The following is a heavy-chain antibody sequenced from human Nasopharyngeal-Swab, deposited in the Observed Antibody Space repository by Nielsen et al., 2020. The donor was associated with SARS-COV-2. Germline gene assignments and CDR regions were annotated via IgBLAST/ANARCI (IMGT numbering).Heavy chain of an antibody. CDR3: ARGAEGVYGAFDI. D-gene: IGHD5/OR15-5a*01. Sequence: SRQRPGKGLEWVGNIYSSGNTYYNASFKSRLTISLDTSKNQFSLHLSSVTAADTAVYYCARGAEGVYGAFDIWGQGTVVTVSS. V-gene: IGHV4-30-4*01. CDR2: IYSSGNT. J-gene: IGHJ3*02.